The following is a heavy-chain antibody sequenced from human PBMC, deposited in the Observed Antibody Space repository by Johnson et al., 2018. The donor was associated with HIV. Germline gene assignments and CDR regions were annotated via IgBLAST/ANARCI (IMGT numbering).Heavy chain of an antibody. Sequence: VQLVESGGALVQPGGSLGLSCAVSGFTFSSYWMSWVRQAPGKGLEWVANIKQDGSEKYYVDSVKGRFTISRDNAKNSLYLQMNSLRAEDTAVYYCARVMEPRDALDIWGQGTMVTVSS. CDR2: IKQDGSEK. CDR1: GFTFSSYW. CDR3: ARVMEPRDALDI. V-gene: IGHV3-7*05. D-gene: IGHD1-1*01. J-gene: IGHJ3*02.